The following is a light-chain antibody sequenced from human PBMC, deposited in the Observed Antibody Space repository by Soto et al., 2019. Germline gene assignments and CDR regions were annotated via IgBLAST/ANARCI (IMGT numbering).Light chain of an antibody. Sequence: QSVLTQPPSVSGAPGQRVTISCTGSRSNIGANYDVHWYQQVPGTAPKLLIYANRNRPSGVPDRFSGSKSGTSASLAITGLQAEDEADYYCQSYDSGLGGYVIFGGGTKLTVL. V-gene: IGLV1-40*01. J-gene: IGLJ2*01. CDR1: RSNIGANYD. CDR2: ANR. CDR3: QSYDSGLGGYVI.